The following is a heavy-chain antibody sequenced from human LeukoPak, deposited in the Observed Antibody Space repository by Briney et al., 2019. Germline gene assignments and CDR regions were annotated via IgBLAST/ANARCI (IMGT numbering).Heavy chain of an antibody. Sequence: GGSLGLSCTVSGFTLGVYAIPWVRRPPGRGLEWVGFIASETYGGTAEYAASVKGRFTISRDDSKSIAYLQMNSLKTEDTAVYYCTRDQTPYYWGQGTLVTVSS. J-gene: IGHJ4*02. V-gene: IGHV3-49*04. CDR2: IASETYGGTA. CDR1: GFTLGVYA. CDR3: TRDQTPYY.